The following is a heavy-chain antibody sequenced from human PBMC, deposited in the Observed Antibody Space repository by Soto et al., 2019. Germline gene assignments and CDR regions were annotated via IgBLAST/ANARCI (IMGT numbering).Heavy chain of an antibody. V-gene: IGHV4-39*01. Sequence: QLQLQESGPGLVKPSETLSLTCTVSGGSISSSSYYWGWIRQPPGKGLEWIGSIYYSGSTYYNPSLKSRVTISVDTSKNQFSLKLSSVTAADTAVYYCARFRRGGNSPDDAFDIWGQGTMVTVSS. J-gene: IGHJ3*02. D-gene: IGHD2-21*02. CDR1: GGSISSSSYY. CDR3: ARFRRGGNSPDDAFDI. CDR2: IYYSGST.